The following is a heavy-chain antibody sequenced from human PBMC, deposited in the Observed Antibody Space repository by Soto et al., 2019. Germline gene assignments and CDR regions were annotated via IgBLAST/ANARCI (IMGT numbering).Heavy chain of an antibody. Sequence: GGSLRLSCAASGFTFGDYVMHWVRQAPGKGPEGVAAISQDGSNTEYAEYERGRFNISRDNYKNTIKLQMNSLRAEDTAVYYCAKDLSLIVSGTLFDYWGQGT. CDR2: ISQDGSNT. CDR3: AKDLSLIVSGTLFDY. D-gene: IGHD3-16*02. V-gene: IGHV3-30*18. CDR1: GFTFGDYV. J-gene: IGHJ4*02.